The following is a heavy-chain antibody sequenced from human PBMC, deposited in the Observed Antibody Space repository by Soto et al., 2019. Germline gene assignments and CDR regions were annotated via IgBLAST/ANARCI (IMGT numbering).Heavy chain of an antibody. CDR3: ARVVYDILTGYSYYYYGMDV. CDR1: GGTFSSYA. Sequence: QVQRVQSGAEVKKPVASVKVACKASGGTFSSYAISWVRQAPGQGLEWMEEILPIFGTANYAQKFQGRVTITADESTSTAYMELSSLRSEDTAVYYCARVVYDILTGYSYYYYGMDVWGQGTTVTVSS. D-gene: IGHD3-9*01. CDR2: ILPIFGTA. V-gene: IGHV1-69*01. J-gene: IGHJ6*02.